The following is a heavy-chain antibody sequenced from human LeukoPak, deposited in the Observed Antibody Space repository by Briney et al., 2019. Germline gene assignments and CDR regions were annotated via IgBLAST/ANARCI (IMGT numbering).Heavy chain of an antibody. CDR1: GGSISSSSYY. J-gene: IGHJ6*02. V-gene: IGHV4-39*07. CDR3: ARDQHIYSYALKSMDV. D-gene: IGHD5-18*01. Sequence: SETLSLTCTVSGGSISSSSYYWGWIRQPPGKGLEWIGSIYYSGSTYYNPSLKSRVTISVDTSKNQFSLKLSSVTAADTAIYYCARDQHIYSYALKSMDVWGQGTTVTVSS. CDR2: IYYSGST.